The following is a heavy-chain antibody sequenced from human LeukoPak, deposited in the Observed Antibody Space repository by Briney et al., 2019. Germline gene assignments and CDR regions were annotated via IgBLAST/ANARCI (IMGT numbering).Heavy chain of an antibody. CDR3: ARDTTGTTEKDYDY. V-gene: IGHV3-30-3*01. D-gene: IGHD1-1*01. CDR2: ISYDGSNK. J-gene: IGHJ4*02. Sequence: PGGSLRLSCAASGFTFSSYAMHLVRQAPGKGLEWVAVISYDGSNKYYADSVKGRFTISRDNSKNTLYLQMNSLRAEDTAVYYCARDTTGTTEKDYDYWGQGTLVTVSS. CDR1: GFTFSSYA.